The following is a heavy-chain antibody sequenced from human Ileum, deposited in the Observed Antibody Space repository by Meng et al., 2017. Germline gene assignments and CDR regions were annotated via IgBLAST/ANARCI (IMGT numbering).Heavy chain of an antibody. CDR2: MNPNSGNT. CDR1: GYTFTSYD. J-gene: IGHJ5*02. V-gene: IGHV1-8*01. Sequence: QVERVQHGADVKKPGASVKVSCKASGYTFTSYDINWLRQATGQGLEWMGWMNPNSGNTGYAQKFQGRVTMTRNTSISTAYMELSSLRSEDTAVYYCARGQGSGSYYVWFDPWGQGTLVTVSS. CDR3: ARGQGSGSYYVWFDP. D-gene: IGHD1-26*01.